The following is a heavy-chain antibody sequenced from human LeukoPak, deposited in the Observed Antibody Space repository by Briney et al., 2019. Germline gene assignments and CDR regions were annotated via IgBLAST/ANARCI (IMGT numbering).Heavy chain of an antibody. Sequence: GESLKISCKGSGYSFTSYWIGWVRQMPGKGLEWMGIIYPGDSDTRYSPSFQGKVTISADKSISTAYLQWSSLKAAATAMYYCARQGRGSYFDFDYWGQGSLVTVSS. J-gene: IGHJ4*02. D-gene: IGHD1-26*01. CDR2: IYPGDSDT. CDR3: ARQGRGSYFDFDY. V-gene: IGHV5-51*01. CDR1: GYSFTSYW.